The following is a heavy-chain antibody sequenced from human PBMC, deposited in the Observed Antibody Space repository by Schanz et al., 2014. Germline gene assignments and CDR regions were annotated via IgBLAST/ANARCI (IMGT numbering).Heavy chain of an antibody. D-gene: IGHD6-6*01. CDR1: GFTFSNYS. CDR2: ISSTSSYI. J-gene: IGHJ4*02. Sequence: VQLVESGGGVVRPGGSLRLSCVASGFTFSNYSMNWVRQAPGKGLEWVSSISSTSSYIFYADSVKGRFTISRDNAKNSLYLQMNSLRAEDTAVYYCVPMSIAAHWGQGTLVTVSS. CDR3: VPMSIAAH. V-gene: IGHV3-21*01.